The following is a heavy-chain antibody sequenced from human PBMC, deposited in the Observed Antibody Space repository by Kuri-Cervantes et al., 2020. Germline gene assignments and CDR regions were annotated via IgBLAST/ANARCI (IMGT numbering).Heavy chain of an antibody. Sequence: GGSLRLSCAASGFTFSSYGMHWVRQAPGKGLEWVAVISYDGSNKYYADSVKGRFTISRDNSKNTLYLQMNSLRAEDTAVYYCAREPHYYDSSGYSHDLDYWGQGTLVTVSS. CDR1: GFTFSSYG. CDR2: ISYDGSNK. CDR3: AREPHYYDSSGYSHDLDY. D-gene: IGHD3-22*01. V-gene: IGHV3-30*03. J-gene: IGHJ4*02.